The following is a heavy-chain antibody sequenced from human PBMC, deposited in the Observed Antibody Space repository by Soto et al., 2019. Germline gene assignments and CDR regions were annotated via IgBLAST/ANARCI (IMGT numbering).Heavy chain of an antibody. J-gene: IGHJ5*02. CDR3: ARASGRGWYNWFDP. D-gene: IGHD6-19*01. V-gene: IGHV1-69*01. CDR1: GGNFSSFV. CDR2: IIPMFGTT. Sequence: QVHLVQSGAEVKKPGSSVKVSCKASGGNFSSFVISWVRRAPGQGLEYMGGIIPMFGTTNYAQKFRGRVTVIADESTSTVYLDLSSLRFDDTAVYYCARASGRGWYNWFDPWGQGTLVTVSS.